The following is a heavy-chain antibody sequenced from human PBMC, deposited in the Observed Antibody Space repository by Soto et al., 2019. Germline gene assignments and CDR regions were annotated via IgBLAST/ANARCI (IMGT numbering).Heavy chain of an antibody. J-gene: IGHJ4*02. V-gene: IGHV1-18*04. CDR3: ARDYGEGPADY. CDR2: ISTYNGDT. Sequence: ASVKVSCKASGYTFTGYYMHWVRQAPGQGLEWMGWISTYNGDTNYEQKFQGRVTMSTDTSTSTAYMELRSLRFDDTAVYYCARDYGEGPADYWGQGTQVTVSS. D-gene: IGHD4-17*01. CDR1: GYTFTGYY.